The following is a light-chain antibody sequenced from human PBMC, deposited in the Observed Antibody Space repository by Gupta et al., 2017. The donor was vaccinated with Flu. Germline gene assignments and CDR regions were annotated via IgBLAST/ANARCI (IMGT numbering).Light chain of an antibody. CDR2: EVK. CDR3: CSYAGNSTVV. J-gene: IGLJ3*02. CDR1: SSDLGTYDL. Sequence: QSALTQSASVSGSPGQSITISCTGTSSDLGTYDLVSWYQQYPGKGPKLLIYEVKKRPSGVSKRFSGAKSDNKDSLTISGLQADDEADDDCCSYAGNSTVVFGGGTTLT. V-gene: IGLV2-23*02.